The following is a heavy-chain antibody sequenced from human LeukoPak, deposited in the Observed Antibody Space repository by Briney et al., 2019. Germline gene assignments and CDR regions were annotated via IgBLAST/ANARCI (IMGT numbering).Heavy chain of an antibody. CDR2: INWNGGST. D-gene: IGHD5-18*01. CDR3: ASTVSWIQLWPVDY. V-gene: IGHV3-20*04. J-gene: IGHJ4*02. CDR1: GFTFDDYG. Sequence: GGSLRLSCAASGFTFDDYGMSWVRQAPGKGLEWVSGINWNGGSTGYADSVKGRFTISRDNAKNSLYLQMNSLRAEDTAVYYCASTVSWIQLWPVDYWGQGTLVTVSS.